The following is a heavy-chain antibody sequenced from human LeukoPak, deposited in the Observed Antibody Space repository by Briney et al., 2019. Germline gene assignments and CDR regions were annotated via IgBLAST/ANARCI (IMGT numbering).Heavy chain of an antibody. J-gene: IGHJ4*02. CDR2: IKQDGSEK. CDR1: GFTFSSYW. D-gene: IGHD6-13*01. Sequence: GGSLRLSCAASGFTFSSYWMSWVRQAPGKGLEWVANIKQDGSEKYYVDSVKGRFTISRDNAKNSLYLQMNSLRAEDTAVYYCARIYHDSSSWPKRNDYWGQGTLVTVSS. CDR3: ARIYHDSSSWPKRNDY. V-gene: IGHV3-7*01.